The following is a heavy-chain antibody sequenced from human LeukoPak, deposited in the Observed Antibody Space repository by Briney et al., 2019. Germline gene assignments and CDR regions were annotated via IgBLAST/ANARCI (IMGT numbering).Heavy chain of an antibody. V-gene: IGHV1-46*01. D-gene: IGHD2-21*02. CDR1: GYTFTSYY. CDR2: INPSGGST. Sequence: ASVKVSCKASGYTFTSYYMHWVRQAPGQGLEWMGIINPSGGSTSYAQEFQGRVTMTRDMSTSTVYMELSSLRSEDTAVYYCARAIIVVVTADAFDIWGQGTMVTVSS. CDR3: ARAIIVVVTADAFDI. J-gene: IGHJ3*02.